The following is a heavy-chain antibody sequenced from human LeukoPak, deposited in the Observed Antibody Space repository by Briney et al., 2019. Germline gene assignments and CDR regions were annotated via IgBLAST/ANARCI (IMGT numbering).Heavy chain of an antibody. J-gene: IGHJ5*02. CDR3: AKDSIVVVPAADPNWFDP. V-gene: IGHV3-30*02. CDR2: IRYDGSNK. Sequence: PGGSLRLSCAASGFTFSSYGMHWVRQAPGKGLEWVSFIRYDGSNKYYADSVKGRFTISRDNSKNTLYLQMNSLRAEDTAVYYCAKDSIVVVPAADPNWFDPWGQGTLVTVSS. D-gene: IGHD2-2*01. CDR1: GFTFSSYG.